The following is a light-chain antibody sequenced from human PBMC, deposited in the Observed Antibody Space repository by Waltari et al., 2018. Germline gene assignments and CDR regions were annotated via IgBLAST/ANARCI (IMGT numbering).Light chain of an antibody. J-gene: IGLJ3*02. CDR3: AAWDDSLSGRV. Sequence: QSVLTQPPSASGTPGQRVTISCSGSSSNIGSNYVYWYQQLPRTAPKLLIYKNNQRPSGVPDRFSGSKSGTSASLAISGLRSEDEADYYCAAWDDSLSGRVFGGGTTLTVL. CDR1: SSNIGSNY. V-gene: IGLV1-47*01. CDR2: KNN.